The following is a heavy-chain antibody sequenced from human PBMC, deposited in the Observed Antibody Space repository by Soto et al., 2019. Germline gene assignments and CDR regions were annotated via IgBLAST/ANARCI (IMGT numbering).Heavy chain of an antibody. CDR3: ARRLSGPKEEYNAYYFYGLAV. CDR1: GYSFTSHW. Sequence: GESLKISCQGSGYSFTSHWITWVRQTPGKGLEWMGRIDPSDSYTNYSPSFQGRVTISADRSTSTAFLQWSSLEASDTAIYYCARRLSGPKEEYNAYYFYGLAVWGQGTTFTVSS. D-gene: IGHD1-1*01. J-gene: IGHJ6*02. CDR2: IDPSDSYT. V-gene: IGHV5-10-1*01.